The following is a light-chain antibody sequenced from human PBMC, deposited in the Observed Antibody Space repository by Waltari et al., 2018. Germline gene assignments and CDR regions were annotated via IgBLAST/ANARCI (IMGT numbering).Light chain of an antibody. V-gene: IGKV4-1*01. CDR2: WAS. J-gene: IGKJ1*01. Sequence: DIVMTQSPDSLAVSLGERATINCKSSQSVLYSSNHENYLAWYQQKPGQSPKALRYWASRRASGVPDRFSGSGSGTEFTLTITSVQAEDVAVYYCQQYYRAPRTFGQGTKVEIK. CDR1: QSVLYSSNHENY. CDR3: QQYYRAPRT.